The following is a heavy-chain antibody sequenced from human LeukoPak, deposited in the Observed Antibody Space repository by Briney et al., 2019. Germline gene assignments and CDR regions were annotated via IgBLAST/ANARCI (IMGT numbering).Heavy chain of an antibody. CDR1: GYTFTSYA. CDR2: ISAYNGNT. Sequence: ASVKVSCKASGYTFTSYAMNWVRQAPGQGLEWMGWISAYNGNTNYAQKLQGRVTMTTDTSTSTAYMELRSLRSDDTAVYYCARGTDGSGSFHAFDIWGQGTIVTVSS. J-gene: IGHJ3*02. V-gene: IGHV1-18*01. D-gene: IGHD3-10*01. CDR3: ARGTDGSGSFHAFDI.